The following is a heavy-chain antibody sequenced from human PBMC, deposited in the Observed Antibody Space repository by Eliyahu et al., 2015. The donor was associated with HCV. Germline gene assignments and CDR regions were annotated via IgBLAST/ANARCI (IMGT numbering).Heavy chain of an antibody. CDR2: IYYSGST. Sequence: QLQLQESGPGLVKPSETLSLTCTVSGGSISSSSYYWGWIRQPPGKGLEWIGSIYYSGSTYYNPSLKSRVTISVDTSKNQFSLKLSSVTAADTAVYYCASLMGFWSGYHLSFDYWGQGTLVTVSS. CDR3: ASLMGFWSGYHLSFDY. CDR1: GGSISSSSYY. J-gene: IGHJ4*02. V-gene: IGHV4-39*01. D-gene: IGHD3-3*01.